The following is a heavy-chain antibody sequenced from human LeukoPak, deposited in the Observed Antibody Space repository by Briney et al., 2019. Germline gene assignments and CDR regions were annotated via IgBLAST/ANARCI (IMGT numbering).Heavy chain of an antibody. CDR1: GFTFSSYA. D-gene: IGHD5-12*01. CDR2: ISYDGSNK. Sequence: GGSLRLSCAASGFTFSSYAMHWVRQAPGKGLEWVAVISYDGSNKYYADSVMGRFTISRDNSKNTLYLQMNSLRAEDTAVYYCAREPYSGYDSYFDYWGQGTLVTVSS. V-gene: IGHV3-30-3*01. J-gene: IGHJ4*02. CDR3: AREPYSGYDSYFDY.